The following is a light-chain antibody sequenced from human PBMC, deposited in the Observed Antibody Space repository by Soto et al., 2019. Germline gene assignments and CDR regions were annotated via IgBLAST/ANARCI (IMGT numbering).Light chain of an antibody. Sequence: EIVLTQSPATLSLSPGERATLSCRASQSVSSYLAWYQQKPGQAPRLLIYDASNRATGIPARFSGSGSGTDFPLTISSLKPEDFAFYSCQQRSNWPPYTFGQGTKLEIK. CDR1: QSVSSY. J-gene: IGKJ2*01. CDR2: DAS. CDR3: QQRSNWPPYT. V-gene: IGKV3-11*01.